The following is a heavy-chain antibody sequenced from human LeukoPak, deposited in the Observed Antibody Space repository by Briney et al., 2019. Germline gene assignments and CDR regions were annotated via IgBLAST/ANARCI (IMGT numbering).Heavy chain of an antibody. CDR3: ATLRGFGPLPSSYYYYYGMDV. Sequence: GASVKVSCKASGYTFTSYDINWVRQATGRGLEWMGWMNPNSGNTGYAQKFQGRVTMTRNTSISTAYMELSSLRSEDTAVYYCATLRGFGPLPSSYYYYYGMDVWGQGTTVTVSS. V-gene: IGHV1-8*01. CDR1: GYTFTSYD. CDR2: MNPNSGNT. J-gene: IGHJ6*02. D-gene: IGHD3-10*01.